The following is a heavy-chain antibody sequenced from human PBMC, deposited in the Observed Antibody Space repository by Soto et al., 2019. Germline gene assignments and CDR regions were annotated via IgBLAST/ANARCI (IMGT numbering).Heavy chain of an antibody. J-gene: IGHJ4*02. CDR1: HGSVSSDPFY. D-gene: IGHD3-22*01. V-gene: IGHV4-34*01. CDR2: INHSGST. CDR3: ARVGNGRLFRVHDY. Sequence: PSETLSLTCTVSHGSVSSDPFYWSWIRQPPGKGLEWIGEINHSGSTNYNPSLKSRVTISVDTSRNQFSLKLGSVTAADTAVYYCARVGNGRLFRVHDYWGQGTRVTVSS.